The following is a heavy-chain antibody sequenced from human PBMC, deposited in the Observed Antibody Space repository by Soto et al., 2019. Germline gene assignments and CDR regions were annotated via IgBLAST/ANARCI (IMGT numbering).Heavy chain of an antibody. J-gene: IGHJ4*02. V-gene: IGHV4-59*01. D-gene: IGHD4-17*01. CDR2: IYYSGST. Sequence: SETRSLTCSVSGGSISSYYWSWIRQPPGKGLEWIGYIYYSGSTNYNPSLKSRVTISVDTSKNQFSLKLSSVPAADTAVSYCARSGPLEYGDYGYWGQGTLVTVS. CDR3: ARSGPLEYGDYGY. CDR1: GGSISSYY.